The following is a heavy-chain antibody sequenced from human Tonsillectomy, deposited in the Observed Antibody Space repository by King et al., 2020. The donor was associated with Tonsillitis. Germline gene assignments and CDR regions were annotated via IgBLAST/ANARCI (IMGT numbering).Heavy chain of an antibody. CDR3: ARDFRNKGFDR. D-gene: IGHD1/OR15-1a*01. J-gene: IGHJ5*02. CDR2: ITGNSQII. Sequence: VQLVESGGGLVEPGGSLRLSCIASGFNLGDYYMTWIRQAPVQGLEWLSYITGNSQIIYYADSVKGRFTISRDNAKNSLYLEMNNLRVEDTAVYYCARDFRNKGFDRWGRGTLVTVSS. CDR1: GFNLGDYY. V-gene: IGHV3-11*01.